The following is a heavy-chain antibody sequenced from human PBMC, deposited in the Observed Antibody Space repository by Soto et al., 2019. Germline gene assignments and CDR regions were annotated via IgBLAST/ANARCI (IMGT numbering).Heavy chain of an antibody. CDR3: ARDRCSGGSFYRTYSFDM. V-gene: IGHV3-21*01. CDR1: GFNFSTYT. J-gene: IGHJ3*02. Sequence: LRLSCAASGFNFSTYTMNWVRQAPGKGLEWVSSISGNNVYLYYADSVKGRFSISRDNAKNSLTLQMNSLRAEDTAIYYCARDRCSGGSFYRTYSFDMWGQGTLVTVSS. D-gene: IGHD2-15*01. CDR2: ISGNNVYL.